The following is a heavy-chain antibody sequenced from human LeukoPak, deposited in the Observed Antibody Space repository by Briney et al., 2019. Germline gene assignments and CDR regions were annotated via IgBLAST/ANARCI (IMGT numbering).Heavy chain of an antibody. Sequence: GGSLRLSCAASRFTFNSYAMNWVRQAPGKGLEWVGRIRSKTHGETIDYAAPVRGRFTISRDDSKNTLYLQLNSLKTEDTAVYYCATEVIIAVTGNDYWGQGSLVTVSS. V-gene: IGHV3-15*07. CDR2: IRSKTHGETI. CDR3: ATEVIIAVTGNDY. CDR1: RFTFNSYA. J-gene: IGHJ4*02. D-gene: IGHD6-19*01.